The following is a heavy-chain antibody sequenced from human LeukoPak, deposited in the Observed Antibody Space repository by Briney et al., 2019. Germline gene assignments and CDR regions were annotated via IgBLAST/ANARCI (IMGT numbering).Heavy chain of an antibody. J-gene: IGHJ4*02. CDR3: ARQGNIVLWFGELGNYFDY. D-gene: IGHD3-10*01. CDR2: IYYSRST. CDR1: GPSIRSSSYY. Sequence: SETLSLACTLSGPSIRSSSYYWGWIRQPRGKGLEWYESIYYSRSTYYNPSAKSRFPISVDPAKNQYSLKLSSVTAADTAVYYCARQGNIVLWFGELGNYFDYWGQGTLVSVSS. V-gene: IGHV4-39*01.